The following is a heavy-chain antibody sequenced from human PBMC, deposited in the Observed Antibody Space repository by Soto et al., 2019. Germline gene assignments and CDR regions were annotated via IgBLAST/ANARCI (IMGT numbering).Heavy chain of an antibody. Sequence: QVQLVESGGGVVQPGRSLRLSCSASGFIFGTYGMDWVRQAPGKGLEWVALISYDGNKEFYADSVKGRFTISRDNSRNTLYLHMNSLQTEDTDMYYCAKETATSVDYYYFYGLDVWGPGTTVSVSS. CDR3: AKETATSVDYYYFYGLDV. J-gene: IGHJ6*02. CDR1: GFIFGTYG. V-gene: IGHV3-30*18. CDR2: ISYDGNKE. D-gene: IGHD1-1*01.